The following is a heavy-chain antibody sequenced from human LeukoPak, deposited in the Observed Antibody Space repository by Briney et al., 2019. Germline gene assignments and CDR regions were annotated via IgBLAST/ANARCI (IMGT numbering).Heavy chain of an antibody. CDR1: GGSFSGYY. J-gene: IGHJ6*03. CDR2: IYHSGST. V-gene: IGHV4-34*01. D-gene: IGHD4-23*01. CDR3: ARATSDYGGNSGFYYYMDV. Sequence: SETLSLTCAVYGGSFSGYYWSWIRQPPGKGLEWIGYIYHSGSTYYSPSLKSRVTISVDRSKNQFSLKLSSVTAADTAVYYCARATSDYGGNSGFYYYMDVWGKGTTVTVSS.